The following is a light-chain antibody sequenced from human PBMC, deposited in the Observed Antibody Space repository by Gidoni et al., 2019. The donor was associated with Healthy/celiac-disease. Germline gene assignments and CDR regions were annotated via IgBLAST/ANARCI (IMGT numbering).Light chain of an antibody. CDR1: QSLLHSNGYNY. Sequence: DIVMTQSPLSLPVTPGEPASISCRSSQSLLHSNGYNYLDWYLQKPGQSPQLLIYLGSNRASGVPDRFSDSGSGTDFTLKISRVEAEDVGVYYCMQALQTPGTCGQGTRLEIK. V-gene: IGKV2-28*01. J-gene: IGKJ5*01. CDR2: LGS. CDR3: MQALQTPGT.